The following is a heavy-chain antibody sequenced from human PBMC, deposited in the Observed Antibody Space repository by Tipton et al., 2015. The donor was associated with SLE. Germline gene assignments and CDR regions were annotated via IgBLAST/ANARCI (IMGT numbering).Heavy chain of an antibody. Sequence: TLSLTCTVSGGSISSSSYYWGWIRQPPGKGLEWIGSIYYSGSTYYNPSLKSRVTISVDTSKNQFSLKLSSVTAADTAVYYCARVGDEAAAALGYWGQGTLVTASS. CDR1: GGSISSSSYY. D-gene: IGHD6-13*01. J-gene: IGHJ4*02. CDR3: ARVGDEAAAALGY. V-gene: IGHV4-39*07. CDR2: IYYSGST.